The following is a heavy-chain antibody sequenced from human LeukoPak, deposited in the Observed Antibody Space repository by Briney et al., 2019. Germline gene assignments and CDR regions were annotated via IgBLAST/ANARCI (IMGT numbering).Heavy chain of an antibody. D-gene: IGHD6-19*01. J-gene: IGHJ4*02. V-gene: IGHV3-23*01. CDR1: GFTFSSYG. CDR2: ISGSGRST. CDR3: AKLGYSSGWYSFFDY. Sequence: GGSLRLSCAASGFTFSSYGMSWVRQAPGKGLEWVSAISGSGRSTYYADSVKGRFTISRDNSKNTLYLQMNSLRAEDTAVYYCAKLGYSSGWYSFFDYWGQGTLVTVSS.